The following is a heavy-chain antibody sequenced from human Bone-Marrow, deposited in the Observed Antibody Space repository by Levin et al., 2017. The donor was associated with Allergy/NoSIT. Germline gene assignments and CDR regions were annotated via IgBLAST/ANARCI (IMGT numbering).Heavy chain of an antibody. D-gene: IGHD2-15*01. J-gene: IGHJ5*02. Sequence: GGSLRLSCAASGFTFSSYSMNWVRQAPGKGLEWVSSISSSSSYIYYADSVKGRFTISRDNAKNSLYLQMNSLRAEDTAVYYCARDLSVQHIVVVVAATPGFDPWGQGTLVTVSS. V-gene: IGHV3-21*01. CDR1: GFTFSSYS. CDR3: ARDLSVQHIVVVVAATPGFDP. CDR2: ISSSSSYI.